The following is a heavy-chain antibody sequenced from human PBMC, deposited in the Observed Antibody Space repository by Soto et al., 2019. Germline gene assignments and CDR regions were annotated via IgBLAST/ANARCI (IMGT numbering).Heavy chain of an antibody. Sequence: QVQLVQSGAEVKKPGASMKVSCKASGYTFTNYYIYWVRQAPGQGLEWMGWIYPTDGGTNYAQKFQGRGTMTRETSISTAYMGLSRLSSDDTAVYYCASGRDWGSSESSFDYWGQGTLVTVSS. CDR2: IYPTDGGT. CDR3: ASGRDWGSSESSFDY. J-gene: IGHJ4*02. CDR1: GYTFTNYY. D-gene: IGHD6-6*01. V-gene: IGHV1-2*02.